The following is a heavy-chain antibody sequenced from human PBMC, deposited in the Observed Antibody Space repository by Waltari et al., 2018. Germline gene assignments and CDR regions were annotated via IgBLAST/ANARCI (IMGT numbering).Heavy chain of an antibody. D-gene: IGHD2-21*01. CDR2: IWYDGRNK. CDR3: AKEGSYCGGDCYSELRH. Sequence: QVQLVESGGGVVQPGRSLRLSCAASGFTFSSYGMHWVRQAPGKGWEGVAVIWYDGRNKYYADSVKGRFTISRDNSKNTLYLQMNSLRAEDTAMYYCAKEGSYCGGDCYSELRHWGQGTLVTVSS. CDR1: GFTFSSYG. J-gene: IGHJ1*01. V-gene: IGHV3-30*18.